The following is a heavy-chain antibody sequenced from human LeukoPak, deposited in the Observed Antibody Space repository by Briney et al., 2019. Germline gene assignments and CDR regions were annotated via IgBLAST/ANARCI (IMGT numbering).Heavy chain of an antibody. CDR2: VYYSGST. Sequence: SETLSLTCTVSGGSINSDTYYWGWIRQPPGKGLEWIATVYYSGSTYYNPSLKSRVTISVDTSKNQFSLKLSSVTAADTAIYYCARSRSLSASPNWFDPWGQGTLVTVSS. V-gene: IGHV4-39*01. J-gene: IGHJ5*02. D-gene: IGHD6-6*01. CDR1: GGSINSDTYY. CDR3: ARSRSLSASPNWFDP.